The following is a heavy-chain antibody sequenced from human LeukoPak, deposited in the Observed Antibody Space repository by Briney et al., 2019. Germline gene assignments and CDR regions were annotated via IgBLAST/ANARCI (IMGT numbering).Heavy chain of an antibody. CDR2: IKEDGSER. CDR3: ARRGSGWRIDY. CDR1: AFIFSGHW. Sequence: GGSLRLSCEGSAFIFSGHWMNWVRQTPGKGLEWVASIKEDGSERQYVDSVKGRFSISRDNTKGSLFLQLNSLRAEDTAVYYCARRGSGWRIDYWGQGTLVTVSS. D-gene: IGHD6-19*01. V-gene: IGHV3-7*03. J-gene: IGHJ4*02.